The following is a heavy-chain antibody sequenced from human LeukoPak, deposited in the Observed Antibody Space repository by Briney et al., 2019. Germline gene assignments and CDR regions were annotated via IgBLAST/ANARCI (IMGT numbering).Heavy chain of an antibody. D-gene: IGHD2-2*01. CDR2: IYYSGST. J-gene: IGHJ3*02. Sequence: SQTLSLTCTVSGGPISSGDYYWSWIRQPPGKGLEWIGYIYYSGSTYYNPSLKSRVTISVDTSKNQFSLKLSSVTAADTAVYYCARVGFRYCSSTSCFDAFDIWGQGTMVTVSS. CDR1: GGPISSGDYY. V-gene: IGHV4-30-4*01. CDR3: ARVGFRYCSSTSCFDAFDI.